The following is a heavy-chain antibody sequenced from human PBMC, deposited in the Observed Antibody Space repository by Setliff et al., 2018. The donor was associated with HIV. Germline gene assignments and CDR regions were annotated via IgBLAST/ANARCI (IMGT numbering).Heavy chain of an antibody. D-gene: IGHD2-15*01. CDR3: ARAGGFCNAATCLRGYDAFDI. CDR2: ISGFNGNT. CDR1: GYFSNNYG. Sequence: ASVKVSCKASGYFSNNYGIAWVRQAPGQGLEWMGWISGFNGNTNYAQILQGRVTVTTDTSTSTAYMELRSLRSDDTAVYYCARAGGFCNAATCLRGYDAFDIWGQGTTVTVSS. J-gene: IGHJ3*02. V-gene: IGHV1-18*01.